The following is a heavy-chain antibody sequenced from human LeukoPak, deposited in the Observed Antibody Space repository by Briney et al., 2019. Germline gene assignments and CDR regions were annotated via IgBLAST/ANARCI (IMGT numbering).Heavy chain of an antibody. CDR2: ISDSGGRT. J-gene: IGHJ2*01. CDR3: ARPKSAWSSHWYFEL. Sequence: GGSLRLSCAASGFTFRSYGMSWVRQAPGRGLEWVSFISDSGGRTYYAESVKGRFAISRDNSKNTLYLQMNSLRVEDTAVYYCARPKSAWSSHWYFELWGRGTLVTVSS. D-gene: IGHD6-19*01. CDR1: GFTFRSYG. V-gene: IGHV3-23*01.